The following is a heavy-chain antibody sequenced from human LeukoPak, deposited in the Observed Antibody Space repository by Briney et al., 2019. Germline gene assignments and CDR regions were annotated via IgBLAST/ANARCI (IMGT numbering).Heavy chain of an antibody. D-gene: IGHD4-17*01. CDR2: IYHSGST. J-gene: IGHJ5*02. CDR1: GGSISSGGYS. Sequence: KPSQTLSLTCAVSGGSISSGGYSWSWIRQPPGKGLEWIGYIYHSGSTYYNPSLKSRVTISVDRSKNQFSLKLSSVTAADTAVYYCARAKYGDYVWFDPWGQGTLVTVPS. V-gene: IGHV4-30-2*01. CDR3: ARAKYGDYVWFDP.